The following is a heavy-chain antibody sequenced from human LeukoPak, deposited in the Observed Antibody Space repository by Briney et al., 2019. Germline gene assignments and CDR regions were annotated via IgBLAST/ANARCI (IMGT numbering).Heavy chain of an antibody. Sequence: GASVKVSCKASGYTFTGYYMHWVRQAPGQGLEWMGWINPNSGGTNYAQKFQGRVTMTRDTSISTAYMELSRLRSDDTAVYYCARDITMIVDNFDYWGQGTLVTVSS. V-gene: IGHV1-2*02. J-gene: IGHJ4*02. CDR2: INPNSGGT. D-gene: IGHD3-22*01. CDR1: GYTFTGYY. CDR3: ARDITMIVDNFDY.